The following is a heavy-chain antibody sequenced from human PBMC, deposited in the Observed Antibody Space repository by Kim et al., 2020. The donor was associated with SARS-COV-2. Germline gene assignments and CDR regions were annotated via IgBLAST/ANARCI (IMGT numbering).Heavy chain of an antibody. J-gene: IGHJ6*02. V-gene: IGHV3-30*04. CDR3: ARDHYGIAVAVYYYGMDV. D-gene: IGHD6-19*01. Sequence: GGSLRLSCAASGFTFSSYAMHWVRQAPGKGLEWVAVISYDGSNKYYADSVKGRFTISRDNSKNTLYLQMNSLRAEDTAVYYCARDHYGIAVAVYYYGMDVWGQGTTVTVSS. CDR2: ISYDGSNK. CDR1: GFTFSSYA.